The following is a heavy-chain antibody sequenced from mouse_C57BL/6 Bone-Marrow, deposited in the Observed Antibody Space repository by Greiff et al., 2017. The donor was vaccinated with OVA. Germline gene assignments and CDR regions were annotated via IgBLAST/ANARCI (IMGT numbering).Heavy chain of an antibody. CDR2: ISPSSGST. D-gene: IGHD3-2*02. CDR3: ARAGAAQATGAMDY. V-gene: IGHV1-4*01. J-gene: IGHJ4*01. Sequence: QVQLQQSGAELARPGASVKMSCKASGYTFTSYTMHWVKQWPGQGLEWIGYISPSSGSTKYNQKFKDKATLTADKSSSTAYMQLSSLTSEDSAVYYCARAGAAQATGAMDYWGQGTSVTVSS. CDR1: GYTFTSYT.